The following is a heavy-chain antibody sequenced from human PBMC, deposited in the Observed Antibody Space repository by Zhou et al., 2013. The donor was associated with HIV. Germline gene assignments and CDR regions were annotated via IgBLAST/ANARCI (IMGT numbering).Heavy chain of an antibody. CDR3: ARDGGGYDYGDAKWFDP. Sequence: QVQLVQSGAEVKKPGSSVKVSCKASGGTFSNYAISWVRQAPGQGLEWMGRIIPILAIANYAQKFQGRVTITADKSTSTAYMELSSLRSEDTAVYYCARDGGGYDYGDAKWFDPWGQGTLVTVSS. V-gene: IGHV1-69*04. D-gene: IGHD4-17*01. J-gene: IGHJ5*02. CDR1: GGTFSNYA. CDR2: IIPILAIA.